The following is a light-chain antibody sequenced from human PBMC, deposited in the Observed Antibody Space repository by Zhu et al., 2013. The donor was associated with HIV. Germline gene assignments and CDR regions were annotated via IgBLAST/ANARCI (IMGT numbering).Light chain of an antibody. CDR3: SSYAGNNNLI. Sequence: QSALTQPPSASGSPGQSVTISCSGSISDVSSYNFVSWYQQHPGKAPKLLIYDVYRRPSGVPDRFSGSKSGNTASLTVSGLLADDEADYYCSSYAGNNNLIFGGGTKVTVL. CDR1: ISDVSSYNF. V-gene: IGLV2-8*01. J-gene: IGLJ2*01. CDR2: DVY.